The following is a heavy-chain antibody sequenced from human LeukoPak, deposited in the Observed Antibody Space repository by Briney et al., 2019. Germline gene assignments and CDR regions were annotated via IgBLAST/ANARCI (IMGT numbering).Heavy chain of an antibody. Sequence: SETLSLTCTVSGGSISSGGYYWSWIRQHPGKGLEWIVYIYYSGSTYYNPSLKSRVTISVDTSKNQFSLKLSSVTAADTAVYYCAREGFGDFPYYFDYWGQGTLVTVSS. D-gene: IGHD2-21*02. CDR2: IYYSGST. CDR3: AREGFGDFPYYFDY. J-gene: IGHJ4*02. V-gene: IGHV4-31*03. CDR1: GGSISSGGYY.